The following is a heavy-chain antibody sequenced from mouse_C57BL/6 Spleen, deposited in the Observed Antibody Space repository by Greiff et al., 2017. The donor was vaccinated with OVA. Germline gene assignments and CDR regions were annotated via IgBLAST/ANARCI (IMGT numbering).Heavy chain of an antibody. V-gene: IGHV3-6*01. CDR2: ISYDGSN. CDR3: AREVGLRRGAMDY. CDR1: GYSITSGYY. J-gene: IGHJ4*01. D-gene: IGHD2-4*01. Sequence: EVQLQESGPGLVKPSQSLSLTCSVTGYSITSGYYWNWIRQFPGNKLEWMGYISYDGSNNYNPSLKNRISITRDTSKNQFFLKWNSVTTEDTATYYCAREVGLRRGAMDYWGQGTSVTVSS.